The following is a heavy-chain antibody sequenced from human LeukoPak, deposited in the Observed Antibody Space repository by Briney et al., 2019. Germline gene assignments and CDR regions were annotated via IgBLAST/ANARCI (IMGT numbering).Heavy chain of an antibody. V-gene: IGHV3-15*01. CDR2: IKSKTDGGTT. Sequence: GGSLRLSCAASGFTFSNAWMSWVRQAPGKGLEWVGRIKSKTDGGTTDYAAPVKGRFTISRDDSKNTLYLQMNSLKTEDTAVYYCTARIMITFGGVIVTWGQGTLVTVSS. J-gene: IGHJ5*02. D-gene: IGHD3-16*02. CDR3: TARIMITFGGVIVT. CDR1: GFTFSNAW.